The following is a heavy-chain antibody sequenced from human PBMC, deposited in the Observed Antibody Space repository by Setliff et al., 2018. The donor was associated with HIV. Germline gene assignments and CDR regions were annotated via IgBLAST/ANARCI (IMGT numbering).Heavy chain of an antibody. Sequence: SETLSLACTVSGGSIIDSRYFWGWIRQPPGKGLEWIGSVYYSGITYYSSSLKSRVTVSVDTSRIQFSLKLTSVTAADTAVYKCVRHVWSDDFLVPGWFDSWSQGTLVTVSS. CDR1: GGSIIDSRYF. CDR2: VYYSGIT. CDR3: VRHVWSDDFLVPGWFDS. D-gene: IGHD3-3*01. J-gene: IGHJ5*01. V-gene: IGHV4-39*01.